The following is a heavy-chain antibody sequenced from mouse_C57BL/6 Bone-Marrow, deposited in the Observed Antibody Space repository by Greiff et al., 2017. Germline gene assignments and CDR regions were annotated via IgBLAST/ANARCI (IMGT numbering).Heavy chain of an antibody. CDR3: ARDRLGSYYFDY. V-gene: IGHV5-4*01. CDR1: GFTFSSYA. D-gene: IGHD4-1*01. CDR2: ISDGGSYT. J-gene: IGHJ2*01. Sequence: EVQLVESGGGLVKPGGSLKLSCAASGFTFSSYAMSWVRQTPEKRLEWVATISDGGSYTYYPDNVKGRFTISRDNAKNNLYLQMSHLKSEDTAMYYCARDRLGSYYFDYWGQGTTLTVSS.